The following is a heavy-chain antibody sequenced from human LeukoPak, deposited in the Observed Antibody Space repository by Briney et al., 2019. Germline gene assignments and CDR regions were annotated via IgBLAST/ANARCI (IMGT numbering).Heavy chain of an antibody. D-gene: IGHD1-1*01. CDR3: AIAQNWKAGWFDP. CDR2: VNPEDGET. V-gene: IGHV1-24*01. J-gene: IGHJ5*02. CDR1: GYTLTELS. Sequence: ASVKVSCKVSGYTLTELSIHWVRQAPGKGLEWMGGVNPEDGETIYAQKFQGRVTMTEDTPIDTTYMEVSSLRSEDTAVYFCAIAQNWKAGWFDPWGQGTLGTVSS.